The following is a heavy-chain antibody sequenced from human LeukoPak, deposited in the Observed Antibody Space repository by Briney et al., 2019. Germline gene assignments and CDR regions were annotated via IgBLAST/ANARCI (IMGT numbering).Heavy chain of an antibody. CDR3: ARVGYCSGGSCPYYFDL. Sequence: VASVKVSFKASGYTFTDYYTHWVRQAPGQGVEWMGWINPNGGGTNYAHKFQGRDTMTRERAISTDYMEVRRVRSDDTAVYYCARVGYCSGGSCPYYFDLWGQGTLVTVSS. CDR2: INPNGGGT. CDR1: GYTFTDYY. V-gene: IGHV1-2*02. J-gene: IGHJ4*02. D-gene: IGHD2-15*01.